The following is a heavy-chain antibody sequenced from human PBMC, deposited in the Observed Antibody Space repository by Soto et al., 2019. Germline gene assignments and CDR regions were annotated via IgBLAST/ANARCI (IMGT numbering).Heavy chain of an antibody. V-gene: IGHV3-23*01. CDR3: AIDSDGGY. Sequence: EVRLSESGGGLVQPGESLRLSCAASGFKFSIYSMIWVRQAPGKGLEWVSGISATTGNTYYTNSVKGRFTISSDNFENTLFLQMNNLRAEDTALYYCAIDSDGGYWGQGTLVTVSS. CDR1: GFKFSIYS. D-gene: IGHD2-15*01. J-gene: IGHJ4*02. CDR2: ISATTGNT.